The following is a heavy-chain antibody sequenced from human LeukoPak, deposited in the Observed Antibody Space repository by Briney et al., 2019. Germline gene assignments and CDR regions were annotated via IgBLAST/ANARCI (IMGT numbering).Heavy chain of an antibody. J-gene: IGHJ6*04. Sequence: WASVTVSCKASGYTFTGYYMHWVRQPPGQGLDGMGWINPNSGGKNYAQKFQGRVTMTRDTSISTAYMELSRLRSEDTAVYSCATLAGRDGMDVWGKGTTVTVSS. V-gene: IGHV1-2*02. D-gene: IGHD3-3*02. CDR1: GYTFTGYY. CDR2: INPNSGGK. CDR3: ATLAGRDGMDV.